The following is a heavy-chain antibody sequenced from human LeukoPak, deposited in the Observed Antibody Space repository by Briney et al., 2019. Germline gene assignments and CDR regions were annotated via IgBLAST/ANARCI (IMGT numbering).Heavy chain of an antibody. CDR1: GGSISRSSYY. CDR2: IYYSGST. CDR3: TRVDISSFDP. D-gene: IGHD6-6*01. V-gene: IGHV4-39*07. Sequence: SETLSLTCTVSGGSISRSSYYWGWIRQPPGKGLEWIGSIYYSGSTYYNPSLKSRVTISVDTSKNQFSLKLSSVTAADTAVYYCTRVDISSFDPWGQGTLVTVSS. J-gene: IGHJ5*02.